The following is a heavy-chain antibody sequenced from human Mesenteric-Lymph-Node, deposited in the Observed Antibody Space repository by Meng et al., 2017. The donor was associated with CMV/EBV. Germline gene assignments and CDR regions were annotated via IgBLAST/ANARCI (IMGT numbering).Heavy chain of an antibody. CDR2: FYHSGNT. CDR1: GYSINNGYY. V-gene: IGHV4-38-2*02. Sequence: SETLSLTCTVSGYSINNGYYWTWIRQPPGKGREWIGTFYHSGNTYYEPSLKSRVTISADTSKNQFSLDLNSVTAADTAVYYCASGYDYVWRDSQSMSHFDNWGQGMLVTVSS. J-gene: IGHJ4*02. CDR3: ASGYDYVWRDSQSMSHFDN. D-gene: IGHD3-16*01.